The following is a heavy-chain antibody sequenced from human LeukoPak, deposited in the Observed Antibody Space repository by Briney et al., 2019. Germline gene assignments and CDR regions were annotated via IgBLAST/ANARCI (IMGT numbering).Heavy chain of an antibody. CDR2: IKPNSGGT. CDR1: GYTFTGYY. CDR3: ARNLRSRTSCYVGY. V-gene: IGHV1-2*02. J-gene: IGHJ4*02. D-gene: IGHD2-2*01. Sequence: GASVKLSCKASGYTFTGYYMHWVRQSPGQGLKWMGWIKPNSGGTNYAQKFQGRVTMTRDTSISTAYMELSRLRSDDTAVYYCARNLRSRTSCYVGYWGQGTLVTVSS.